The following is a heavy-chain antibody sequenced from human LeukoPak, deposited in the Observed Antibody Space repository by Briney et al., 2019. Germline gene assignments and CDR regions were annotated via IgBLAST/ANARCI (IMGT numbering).Heavy chain of an antibody. J-gene: IGHJ4*02. D-gene: IGHD6-6*01. CDR1: GFTFSSYS. CDR3: AVSARVERVWHYFNY. CDR2: IGESGGNT. V-gene: IGHV3-23*01. Sequence: GGSLRLSCAASGFTFSSYSMNWVRQAPGKGLEWVSGIGESGGNTFYADSVKGRFTISRDNSKNTLFLQMNSLRAEDTAVYYCAVSARVERVWHYFNYWGQGTLVTVSS.